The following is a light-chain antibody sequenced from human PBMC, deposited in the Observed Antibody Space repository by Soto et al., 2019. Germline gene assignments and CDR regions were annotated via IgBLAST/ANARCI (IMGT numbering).Light chain of an antibody. CDR2: AAS. Sequence: DIPMTQSPSSVSASVGDRVTITCRASQGIGNWLAWYQQTPGKAPRLLIYAASSLQRGVPSRFSGSGSGTEFTLTIRGLQPEDFATYYCQQANSFPTFTFGPGTKVDVK. CDR3: QQANSFPTFT. V-gene: IGKV1-12*01. CDR1: QGIGNW. J-gene: IGKJ3*01.